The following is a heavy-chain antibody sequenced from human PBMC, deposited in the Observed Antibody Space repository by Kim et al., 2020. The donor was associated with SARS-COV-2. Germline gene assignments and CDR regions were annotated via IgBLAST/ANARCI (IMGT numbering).Heavy chain of an antibody. J-gene: IGHJ4*02. D-gene: IGHD3-9*01. CDR2: INAGNGNT. V-gene: IGHV1-3*01. Sequence: ASVKVCKASGYTFTSYAMHWVRQAPGQRLEWMGWINAGNGNTKYSQKFQGRVTITRDTSASTAYMELSSLRSEDTAVYYCARDTYYDILTGYTDFDYWGQGTLVTVSS. CDR3: ARDTYYDILTGYTDFDY. CDR1: GYTFTSYA.